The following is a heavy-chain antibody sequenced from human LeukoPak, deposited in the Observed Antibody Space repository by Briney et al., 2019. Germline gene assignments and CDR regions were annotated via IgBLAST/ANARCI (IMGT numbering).Heavy chain of an antibody. D-gene: IGHD3-16*01. CDR3: ARLYDYVWGSYYPFDY. Sequence: SETLSLTCTVSAGSISSSSYYWGWLRQPPGKGLEWIVSIYYSGSTYYNPSLKSRVTISVDTSKNQFSLKLSSVTAADTAVYYCARLYDYVWGSYYPFDYWGQGTLVTVSS. V-gene: IGHV4-39*01. CDR2: IYYSGST. CDR1: AGSISSSSYY. J-gene: IGHJ4*02.